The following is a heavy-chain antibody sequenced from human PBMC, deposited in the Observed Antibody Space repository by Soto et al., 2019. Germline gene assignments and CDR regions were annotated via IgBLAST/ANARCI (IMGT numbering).Heavy chain of an antibody. Sequence: LRLSCAASGFTFSSYGMHWVRQAPGKGLEWVAVIWYDGSNKYYADSVKGRFTISRDNSKNTLYLQMNSLRAEDTAVYYCARDQGYSYGYYFDYWGQGTLVTVSS. J-gene: IGHJ4*02. V-gene: IGHV3-33*01. D-gene: IGHD5-18*01. CDR1: GFTFSSYG. CDR2: IWYDGSNK. CDR3: ARDQGYSYGYYFDY.